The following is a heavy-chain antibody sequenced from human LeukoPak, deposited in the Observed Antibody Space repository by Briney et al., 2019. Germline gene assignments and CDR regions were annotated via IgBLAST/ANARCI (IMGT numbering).Heavy chain of an antibody. D-gene: IGHD6-19*01. CDR3: ARYSQWLASDY. CDR1: GYTFTSYG. V-gene: IGHV1-18*01. Sequence: ASVKVSCKASGYTFTSYGISWVRQAPGQGLEWMGWISAYNGNTNYAQKLQGRVTMTTDTSTSTAYKELRSLRSDDTAVYYCARYSQWLASDYWGQGTLVTVSS. CDR2: ISAYNGNT. J-gene: IGHJ4*02.